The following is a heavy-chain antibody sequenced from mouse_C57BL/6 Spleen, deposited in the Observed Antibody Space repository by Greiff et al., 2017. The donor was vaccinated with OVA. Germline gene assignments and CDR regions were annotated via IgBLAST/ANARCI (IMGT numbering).Heavy chain of an antibody. CDR1: GFTFSSYA. D-gene: IGHD1-1*01. CDR2: ISSGGDYS. V-gene: IGHV5-9-1*02. Sequence: EVKVEESGEGLVKPGGSLKLSCAASGFTFSSYAMSWVRQTPEKRLEWVAYISSGGDYSYYADTVKGRFTISRDNARNTLYLQMSSLKSEDTAMYYCTREGYGSSSRYAMDYWGQGTSVTVSS. J-gene: IGHJ4*01. CDR3: TREGYGSSSRYAMDY.